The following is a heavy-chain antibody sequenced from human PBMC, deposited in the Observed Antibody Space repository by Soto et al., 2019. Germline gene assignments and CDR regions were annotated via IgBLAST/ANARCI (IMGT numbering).Heavy chain of an antibody. D-gene: IGHD3-22*01. V-gene: IGHV4-39*01. Sequence: SETLSLTCTVSGGSIDTSTYYWDWIHQPPGKGLEWIGTTYYNGNAYYNPSLKSRVTMSVDTSKNQFSLKLISVTAADTAVYYCARHFVAVVIKGWGYWGQGTLVTVS. CDR3: ARHFVAVVIKGWGY. CDR2: TYYNGNA. CDR1: GGSIDTSTYY. J-gene: IGHJ4*02.